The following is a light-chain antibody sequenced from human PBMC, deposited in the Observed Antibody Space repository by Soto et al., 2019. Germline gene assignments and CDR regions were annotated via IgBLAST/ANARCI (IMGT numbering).Light chain of an antibody. Sequence: DIQMTQSPSSLSASVGDRVTITCHASQDISNYLNWYQQKPGKAPKLLIYDASNLETGVPSRFSGSGSGTDFTFTISSLQPEDIATYYCQQYDILPLTFGGGTKVEIK. J-gene: IGKJ4*01. CDR3: QQYDILPLT. CDR1: QDISNY. V-gene: IGKV1-33*01. CDR2: DAS.